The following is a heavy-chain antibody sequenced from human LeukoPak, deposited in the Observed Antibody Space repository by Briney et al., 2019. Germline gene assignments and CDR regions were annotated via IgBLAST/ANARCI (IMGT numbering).Heavy chain of an antibody. CDR3: AREVGYSSSWYGWFDP. J-gene: IGHJ5*02. D-gene: IGHD6-13*01. CDR2: INPNTGAA. V-gene: IGHV1-2*06. CDR1: GYTFTGHY. Sequence: ASVKVSCKASGYTFTGHYMHWVRQAPGQGLEWMGRINPNTGAADYAQKFQGRGTMTRDASISTAYMEVHRLRSDDTAVYFCAREVGYSSSWYGWFDPWGQGTLVPVSS.